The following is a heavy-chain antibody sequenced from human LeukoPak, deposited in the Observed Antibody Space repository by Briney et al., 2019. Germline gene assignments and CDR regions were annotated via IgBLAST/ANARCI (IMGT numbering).Heavy chain of an antibody. D-gene: IGHD2-2*01. Sequence: PSETLSLACIVSGGSISSGSYFWGWIRQPPGKGLEWIGSIDYNGDAYYNPSLKSRVTISVDTSKNQFSLRLNSVTAADTAVYYCARGSRYAGYYYYYMDVWGKGTTVTVSS. J-gene: IGHJ6*03. CDR2: IDYNGDA. CDR1: GGSISSGSYF. CDR3: ARGSRYAGYYYYYMDV. V-gene: IGHV4-39*01.